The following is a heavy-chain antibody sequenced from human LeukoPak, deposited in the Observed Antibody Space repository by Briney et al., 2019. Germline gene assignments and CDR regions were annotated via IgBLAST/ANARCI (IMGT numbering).Heavy chain of an antibody. J-gene: IGHJ4*02. V-gene: IGHV1-2*02. CDR2: IHPNTGAT. D-gene: IGHD2/OR15-2a*01. CDR1: GYTFVAYY. Sequence: ASVKVSCKTSGYTFVAYYLHWVRQAPGQGLEWVGWIHPNTGATKYAQRFQGRVTLARDTSITTAYLELSSLTSDDTAVYYCARDEGFYETSNFYVLDYRGQGTLVTVSS. CDR3: ARDEGFYETSNFYVLDY.